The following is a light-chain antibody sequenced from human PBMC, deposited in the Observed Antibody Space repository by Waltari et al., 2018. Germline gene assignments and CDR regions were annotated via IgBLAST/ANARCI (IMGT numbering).Light chain of an antibody. J-gene: IGKJ1*01. V-gene: IGKV2-28*01. CDR1: QSLLHSNGNTY. CDR2: LAS. CDR3: MQGLQIPWT. Sequence: EIVMTQSPLSLPVTPGEPASLSCRSSQSLLHSNGNTYLEWFLQRPGQSPQFLIFLASRRASGVPDRFSGYGSGTDFTLNISRVEAEDVGIYYCMQGLQIPWTFGQGTRADIK.